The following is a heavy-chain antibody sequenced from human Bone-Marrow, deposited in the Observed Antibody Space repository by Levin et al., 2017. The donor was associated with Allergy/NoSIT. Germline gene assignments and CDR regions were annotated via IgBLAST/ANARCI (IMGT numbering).Heavy chain of an antibody. CDR1: GGSFSGYY. CDR2: INHSGST. J-gene: IGHJ6*02. D-gene: IGHD3-9*01. V-gene: IGHV4-34*01. CDR3: ARLPNYDILTSSLENHYYYYGMDG. Sequence: ASETLSLTCAVYGGSFSGYYWSWIRQPPGKGLEWIGEINHSGSTNYNPSLKSRVTISVDTSKNQFSLKLSSVTAADTAVYYCARLPNYDILTSSLENHYYYYGMDGWGQGTTVTVSS.